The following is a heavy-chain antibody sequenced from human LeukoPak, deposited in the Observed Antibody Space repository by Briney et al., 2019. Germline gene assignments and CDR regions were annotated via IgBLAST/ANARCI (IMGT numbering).Heavy chain of an antibody. J-gene: IGHJ4*02. V-gene: IGHV4-59*01. CDR1: GGSISSYY. CDR2: IYYSGST. Sequence: SETLSLTCTVSGGSISSYYWSWIRQPPGKGLEWIGYIYYSGSTNYNPSLKSRVTISVDTSKNQFSLKLSSVTAADTAVYYCARGVPFGELLSSYFDYWGQGTLVTVSS. D-gene: IGHD3-10*01. CDR3: ARGVPFGELLSSYFDY.